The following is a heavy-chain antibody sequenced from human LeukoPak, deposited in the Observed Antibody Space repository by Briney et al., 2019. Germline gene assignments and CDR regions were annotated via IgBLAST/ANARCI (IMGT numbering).Heavy chain of an antibody. CDR2: ISGSGGST. Sequence: GGSLRLSCAASGFIFNSYGISWVRQAPGKGLEWVSAISGSGGSTYYADSVKGRFTISRDNSKNTLYLQMNSLRAEDTAVYYCAKIITMIVVGPPDYWGQGTLVTVSS. CDR3: AKIITMIVVGPPDY. CDR1: GFIFNSYG. D-gene: IGHD3-22*01. J-gene: IGHJ4*02. V-gene: IGHV3-23*01.